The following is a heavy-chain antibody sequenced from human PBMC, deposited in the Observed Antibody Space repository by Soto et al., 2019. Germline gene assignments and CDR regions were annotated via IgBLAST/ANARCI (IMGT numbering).Heavy chain of an antibody. D-gene: IGHD2-2*01. CDR2: ISSSSSTI. Sequence: GSLRLSCAASGFTFSSYSMNWVRQAPGKGLEWVSYISSSSSTIYYADSVKGRFTISRDNAKNSLYLQMNSLRDEDTAVYYCARFCISASCYDDFDYWARGTLVTVSS. CDR1: GFTFSSYS. J-gene: IGHJ4*02. V-gene: IGHV3-48*02. CDR3: ARFCISASCYDDFDY.